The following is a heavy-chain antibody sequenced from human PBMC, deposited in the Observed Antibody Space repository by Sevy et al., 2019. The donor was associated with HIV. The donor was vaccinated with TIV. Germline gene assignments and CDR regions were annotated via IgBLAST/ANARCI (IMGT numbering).Heavy chain of an antibody. CDR1: GFTVSSNY. Sequence: GESLKISCAASGFTVSSNYMSWVRQAPGKGLEWVSVIYSGGSTYYADSVKGRFTISRDNSKNTLYLQMNSLRAEDTAVYYCAREGTAGPFDYWGQGTLVTVSS. CDR3: AREGTAGPFDY. D-gene: IGHD6-13*01. V-gene: IGHV3-53*01. CDR2: IYSGGST. J-gene: IGHJ4*02.